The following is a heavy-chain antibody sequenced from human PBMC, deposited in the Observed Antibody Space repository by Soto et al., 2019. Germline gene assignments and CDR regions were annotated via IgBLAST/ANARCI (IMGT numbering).Heavy chain of an antibody. V-gene: IGHV3-48*04. CDR2: ITSSSSTM. J-gene: IGHJ4*02. Sequence: VQLVESGGGLVQPGGSLRLSCVASGFTFNTYSMSWVRQAPGKGLEWISYITSSSSTMYYADSVKGRFTISRDNAKTTLYLHMNSLRAEDTAVYYCARRSIWGQGTLVTVSS. CDR1: GFTFNTYS. D-gene: IGHD6-6*01. CDR3: ARRSI.